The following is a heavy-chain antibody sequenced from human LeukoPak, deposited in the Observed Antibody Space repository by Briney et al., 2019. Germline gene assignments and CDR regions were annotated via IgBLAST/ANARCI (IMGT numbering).Heavy chain of an antibody. Sequence: GASVKVSCKASGNTFSGYYMHWVRQAPGQGLEWMGWINPNSGGTNYAQKFQGRVTMTRDTSISTAYMELRSLRSDDTAVYYCARGRGHSYGLGYWGQGTLVTVSS. CDR1: GNTFSGYY. D-gene: IGHD5-18*01. CDR3: ARGRGHSYGLGY. CDR2: INPNSGGT. V-gene: IGHV1-2*02. J-gene: IGHJ4*02.